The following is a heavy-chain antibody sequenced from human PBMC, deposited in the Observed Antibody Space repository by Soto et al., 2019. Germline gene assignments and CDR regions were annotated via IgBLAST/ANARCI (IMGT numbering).Heavy chain of an antibody. V-gene: IGHV3-30*18. J-gene: IGHJ3*02. CDR3: AKDLYRPQQLDFAGPLYDAFEI. CDR2: ISYDGSNK. D-gene: IGHD6-6*01. CDR1: GFTFISYG. Sequence: PGGSLILSCAASGFTFISYGMHWVRQAPGKGLEWVAVISYDGSNKYYADSVKGRFTISRDNSKNTLYLQMNSLRAEDTAVYYCAKDLYRPQQLDFAGPLYDAFEIWGQGTMVTVSS.